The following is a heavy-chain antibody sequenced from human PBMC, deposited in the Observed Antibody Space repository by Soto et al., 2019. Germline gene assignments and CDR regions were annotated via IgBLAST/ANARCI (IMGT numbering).Heavy chain of an antibody. D-gene: IGHD1-7*01. Sequence: GDSLRLSCSASGFTFSSYCMPWVRQAPGKGLEWVAVIWYDGSNKYYADSVKGRFTISRDNSKNTLYLQINRLRAEHTAVYYCARDNWNYDYWGQGTLVTVSS. CDR2: IWYDGSNK. CDR1: GFTFSSYC. CDR3: ARDNWNYDY. V-gene: IGHV3-33*01. J-gene: IGHJ4*02.